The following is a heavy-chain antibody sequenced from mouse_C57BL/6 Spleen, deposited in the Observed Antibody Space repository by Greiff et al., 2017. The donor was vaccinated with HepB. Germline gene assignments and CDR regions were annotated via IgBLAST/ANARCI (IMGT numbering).Heavy chain of an antibody. J-gene: IGHJ4*01. CDR3: AKSSNGAMDY. V-gene: IGHV2-5*01. D-gene: IGHD2-5*01. CDR1: GFSLTSYG. CDR2: IWSGGST. Sequence: VKLQESGPGLVQPSQSLSITCTVSGFSLTSYGVHWVRQSPGKGLEWLGVIWSGGSTDYNAAFMSRLSITKDNSKSQVFLKMNSLQADDTAIYYCAKSSNGAMDYWGQGTSVTVSS.